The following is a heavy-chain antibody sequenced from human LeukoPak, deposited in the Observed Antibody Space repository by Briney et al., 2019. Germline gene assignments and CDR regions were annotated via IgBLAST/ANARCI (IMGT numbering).Heavy chain of an antibody. CDR2: IIPMSGTA. V-gene: IGHV1-69*05. CDR1: GGTFNNFA. D-gene: IGHD3-3*01. J-gene: IGHJ4*02. CDR3: ASPVKYYDTWSGYPPFDY. Sequence: SVKVSCKASGGTFNNFAISWVRQAPGQGLEWVGGIIPMSGTANYAQKFQGRVTITTDESTSTAYMELSSLRSEDTAIYYCASPVKYYDTWSGYPPFDYWGQGTLVTVSS.